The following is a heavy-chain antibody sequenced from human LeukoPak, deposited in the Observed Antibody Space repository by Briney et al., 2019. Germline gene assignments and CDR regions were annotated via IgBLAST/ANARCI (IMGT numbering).Heavy chain of an antibody. CDR1: GYTLTELS. V-gene: IGHV1-24*01. D-gene: IGHD1-14*01. CDR2: FDPEDGET. J-gene: IGHJ4*02. CDR3: ASRRGFSKTGTTPFDY. Sequence: ASVKVSCKVSGYTLTELSMHWVRQAPGKGLEWMGGFDPEDGETIYAQKFQGRVTITADESTSTAYMELSSLRSEDTAVYYCASRRGFSKTGTTPFDYWGQGTLVTVSS.